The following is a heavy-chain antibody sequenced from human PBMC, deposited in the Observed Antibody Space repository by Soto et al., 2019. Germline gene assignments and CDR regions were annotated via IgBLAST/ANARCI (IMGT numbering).Heavy chain of an antibody. D-gene: IGHD2-2*03. Sequence: SETLSLTCAVYGGSFSGYYWSWIRQPPGKGLEWIGEINHSGSTNYNPSLKSRVTISVDTSKNQFSLKLSSVTAADTAVYYCARAVIGYCSSTSCYLRDYWGQGTLVTVSS. CDR2: INHSGST. V-gene: IGHV4-34*01. CDR1: GGSFSGYY. CDR3: ARAVIGYCSSTSCYLRDY. J-gene: IGHJ4*02.